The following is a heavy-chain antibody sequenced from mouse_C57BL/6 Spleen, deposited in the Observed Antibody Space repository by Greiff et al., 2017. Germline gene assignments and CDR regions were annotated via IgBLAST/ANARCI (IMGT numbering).Heavy chain of an antibody. J-gene: IGHJ2*01. D-gene: IGHD1-1*01. CDR2: IHPNSGST. CDR1: GYTFTSYW. V-gene: IGHV1-64*01. Sequence: VQLQQPGAELVKPGASVKLSCKASGYTFTSYWMHWVKQRPGHGLEWIGMIHPNSGSTNYNEKFKSKATLTVDKSSSTAYMQLSSLTSEDSAVYYCARAEISTVVGGYFDYWGQGTTLTVSS. CDR3: ARAEISTVVGGYFDY.